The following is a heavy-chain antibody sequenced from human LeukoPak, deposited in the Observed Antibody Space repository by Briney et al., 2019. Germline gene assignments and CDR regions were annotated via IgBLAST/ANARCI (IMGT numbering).Heavy chain of an antibody. Sequence: SQTLSLTCTVSGGSISSGVYCWSWIRQRPGEGLQWIGYICSSGSAYYNPSLKSRVTMSIDTSNNQFSLKLNSVTAADTAVYYCARGEQQLAFDYWGQGTLVTVSS. V-gene: IGHV4-31*03. CDR2: ICSSGSA. J-gene: IGHJ4*02. CDR3: ARGEQQLAFDY. CDR1: GGSISSGVYC. D-gene: IGHD6-13*01.